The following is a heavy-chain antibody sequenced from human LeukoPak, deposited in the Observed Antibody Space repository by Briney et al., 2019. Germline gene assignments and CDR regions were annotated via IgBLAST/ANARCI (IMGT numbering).Heavy chain of an antibody. V-gene: IGHV4-34*01. Sequence: SETLPLTCAVYDGSFSGYYWSWIRQPPGKGLEWIGEISHSGSTNYNPSLKSRVTISVDTSKNQFSLKLSSVTAADTAVYYCARYSGYYLSYFDYWGQGTLVTVSS. CDR1: DGSFSGYY. CDR2: ISHSGST. D-gene: IGHD3-22*01. J-gene: IGHJ4*02. CDR3: ARYSGYYLSYFDY.